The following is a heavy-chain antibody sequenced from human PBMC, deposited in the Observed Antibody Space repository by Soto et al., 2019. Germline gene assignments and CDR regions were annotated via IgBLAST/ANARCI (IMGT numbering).Heavy chain of an antibody. V-gene: IGHV3-48*03. CDR3: ARARKVGAGAFDI. Sequence: QLGGSLRLSCAASGFTFSSYEMNWVRQAPGKGLEWVSYISSSGSTIYYADSVKGRFTISRDNAKNSLYLQMNSLRAEDTAVYYCARARKVGAGAFDIWGQGTMVTVSS. D-gene: IGHD1-26*01. CDR2: ISSSGSTI. CDR1: GFTFSSYE. J-gene: IGHJ3*02.